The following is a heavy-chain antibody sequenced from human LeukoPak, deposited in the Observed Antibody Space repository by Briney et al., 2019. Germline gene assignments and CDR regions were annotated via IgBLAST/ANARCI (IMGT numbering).Heavy chain of an antibody. Sequence: GGSLRLSCAASGFTFSSYWMHWVRQAPGKGLVWVSRINSDGSSTSYADSVKGRFTISRDNAKNTLYLQMNSLRAEDTAVYYCARERVVVTAIEDCYYGMDVWGQGTTVTVSS. V-gene: IGHV3-74*01. CDR3: ARERVVVTAIEDCYYGMDV. D-gene: IGHD2-21*02. J-gene: IGHJ6*02. CDR1: GFTFSSYW. CDR2: INSDGSST.